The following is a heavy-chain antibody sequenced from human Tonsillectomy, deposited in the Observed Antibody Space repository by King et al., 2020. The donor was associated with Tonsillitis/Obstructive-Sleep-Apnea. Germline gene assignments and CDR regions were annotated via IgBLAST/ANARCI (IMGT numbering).Heavy chain of an antibody. J-gene: IGHJ1*01. Sequence: VQLVESGGGLVKPGGSLRLSCAASGFTFSSYSMNWVRQAPGKGLEWVSSISSSSSYIYYADSVKGRFTISRDNAKNSLYLQMNSLRAEDTAVYYCARFPRITIFGVVIRTFQHWGQGTLVTVSS. CDR2: ISSSSSYI. D-gene: IGHD3-3*01. CDR3: ARFPRITIFGVVIRTFQH. V-gene: IGHV3-21*01. CDR1: GFTFSSYS.